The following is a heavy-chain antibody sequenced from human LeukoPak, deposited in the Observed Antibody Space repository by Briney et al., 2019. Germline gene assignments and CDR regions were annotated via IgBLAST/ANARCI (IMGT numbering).Heavy chain of an antibody. V-gene: IGHV3-21*01. D-gene: IGHD2/OR15-2a*01. Sequence: GGSLRLSCAASGFTFSSYSMNWVRQAPGKGLEWVSSISISSSDIYYADSVKGRFTISRDNAKNSLFLQMNSLTADDTAVYYCARERTTIVSGTTIGAYWGQGTLVTVSS. CDR2: ISISSSDI. CDR3: ARERTTIVSGTTIGAY. J-gene: IGHJ4*02. CDR1: GFTFSSYS.